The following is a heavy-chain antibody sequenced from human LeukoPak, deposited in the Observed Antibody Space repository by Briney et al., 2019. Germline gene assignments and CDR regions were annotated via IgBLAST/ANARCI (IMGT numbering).Heavy chain of an antibody. J-gene: IGHJ4*02. V-gene: IGHV1-18*01. CDR3: ARQGYSGHSQGAADY. D-gene: IGHD4-23*01. Sequence: ASVKVSCKASGYTFTSYGISWVRQAPGQGLEWMGWISVYNGNTNYAQEFQGRVTMTTDTSTSTAHMELRSLRSDDTAVYYCARQGYSGHSQGAADYWGQGTLVTVSS. CDR1: GYTFTSYG. CDR2: ISVYNGNT.